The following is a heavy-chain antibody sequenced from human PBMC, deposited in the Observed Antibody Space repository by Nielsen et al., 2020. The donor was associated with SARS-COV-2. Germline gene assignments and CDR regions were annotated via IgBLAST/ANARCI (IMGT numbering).Heavy chain of an antibody. CDR1: GYTFTSYA. Sequence: GESLKISCAASGYTFTSYAMHWVRQAPGQRLEWMGWINAGNGNTKYSQKFQGRVTITRDTSASTAYMELSSLRSEDTAVYYCARDRGGPTGPVWKDWGQGTTVTVSS. CDR3: ARDRGGPTGPVWKD. CDR2: INAGNGNT. V-gene: IGHV1-3*01. D-gene: IGHD3-10*01. J-gene: IGHJ6*02.